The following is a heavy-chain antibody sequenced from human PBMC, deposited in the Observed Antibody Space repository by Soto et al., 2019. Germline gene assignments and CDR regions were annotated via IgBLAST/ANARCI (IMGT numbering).Heavy chain of an antibody. Sequence: PGESLKISCQGSGYSFSTYWIGWVRQVPGKGLEWMGIIYPGDSDARYSPSFQGQVTFSADKSISTAYLQWNSLKASDTAMYYCARDGLSSSSSFDYWGQGTLVTVSS. V-gene: IGHV5-51*01. CDR3: ARDGLSSSSSFDY. CDR2: IYPGDSDA. CDR1: GYSFSTYW. J-gene: IGHJ4*02. D-gene: IGHD6-6*01.